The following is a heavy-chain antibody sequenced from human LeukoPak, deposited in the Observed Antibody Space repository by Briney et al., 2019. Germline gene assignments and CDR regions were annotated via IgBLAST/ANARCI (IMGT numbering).Heavy chain of an antibody. J-gene: IGHJ4*02. V-gene: IGHV3-30*01. CDR1: GFTFSDYS. Sequence: GRSLRLSCAASGFTFSDYSMHWVRQAPGKGLEGVAVISGDGSHGVSADSVEGRFTISRDNSQSTLYLQMNRVRFEDTAVYYCTRDLKVGSNYWGQGILVTVSS. CDR3: TRDLKVGSNY. D-gene: IGHD1-26*01. CDR2: ISGDGSHG.